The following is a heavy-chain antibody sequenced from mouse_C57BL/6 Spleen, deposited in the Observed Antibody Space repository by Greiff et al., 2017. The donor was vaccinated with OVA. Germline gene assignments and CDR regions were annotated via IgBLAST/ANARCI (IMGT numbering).Heavy chain of an antibody. CDR1: GFNIKDDY. J-gene: IGHJ4*01. Sequence: DVKLQESGAELVRPGASVKLSCTASGFNIKDDYMHWVKQRPEQGLEWIGWIDPENGDTEYASKFQGKATITADTSSNTAYLQLSRLTSEDTSVYYCTTSTVTCAMDYWGQGTSVTVSS. CDR2: IDPENGDT. V-gene: IGHV14-4*01. D-gene: IGHD1-1*01. CDR3: TTSTVTCAMDY.